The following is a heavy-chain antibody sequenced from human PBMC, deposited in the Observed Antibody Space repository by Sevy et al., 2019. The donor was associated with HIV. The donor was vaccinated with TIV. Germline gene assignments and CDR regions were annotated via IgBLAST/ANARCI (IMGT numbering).Heavy chain of an antibody. D-gene: IGHD3-3*01. CDR2: IWYDGSNK. J-gene: IGHJ3*02. CDR3: ARVIQYTMFGVVIPNDAFNI. V-gene: IGHV3-33*01. CDR1: GFTFSSYG. Sequence: GGSLRLSCAASGFTFSSYGMHWVRQAPGQGLEWVAVIWYDGSNKYYADSVKGQFTISRDNSKNTWYLQMNSLIDEDTTVYYCARVIQYTMFGVVIPNDAFNIWVQGKMVTGSS.